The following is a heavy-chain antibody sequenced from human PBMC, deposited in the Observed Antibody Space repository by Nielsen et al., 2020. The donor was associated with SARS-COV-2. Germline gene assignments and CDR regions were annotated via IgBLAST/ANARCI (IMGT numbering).Heavy chain of an antibody. CDR2: ISGSGGST. D-gene: IGHD4-17*01. J-gene: IGHJ3*02. V-gene: IGHV3-23*01. CDR1: GFTFSSYA. Sequence: GGSLRLSCAASGFTFSSYAMSWVRQAPGKGLEWVSAISGSGGSTYYADSVKGRFTISRDNSKNTLYLQMNSLRAEDTAVYYCAKDLERYGDYVLRGVGDAFDIWGQGTRVTVSS. CDR3: AKDLERYGDYVLRGVGDAFDI.